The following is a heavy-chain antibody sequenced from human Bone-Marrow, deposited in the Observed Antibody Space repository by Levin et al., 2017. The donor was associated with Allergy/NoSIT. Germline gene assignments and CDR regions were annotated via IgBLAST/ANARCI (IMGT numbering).Heavy chain of an antibody. CDR1: GDSVSNTSAA. D-gene: IGHD6-13*01. Sequence: SQTLSLTCAISGDSVSNTSAAWNWVRQSPSRGLEWLGRTFYRSEWYYDYAVSVKSRITITPDTSENQFSLQLRSVSPEDTAVYYCTSGTAAGLDQWGRGTLVTVSS. V-gene: IGHV6-1*01. CDR3: TSGTAAGLDQ. CDR2: TFYRSEWYY. J-gene: IGHJ4*02.